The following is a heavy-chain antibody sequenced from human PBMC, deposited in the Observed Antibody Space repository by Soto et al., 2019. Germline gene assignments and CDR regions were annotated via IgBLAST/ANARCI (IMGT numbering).Heavy chain of an antibody. V-gene: IGHV4-34*01. CDR2: ITHSGTI. Sequence: QVQLQQWGAGLVKPSETLSLSCAVYPGSLSGYYWIWIRQPPGKGLEWIGEITHSGTINYNPSLRGRVTISADKPNTQFPLKVTSVTAAATAVYYCARGGLPPYCIVGSCYEYYYYYMDVWGKGTTVTVSS. D-gene: IGHD2-15*01. J-gene: IGHJ6*03. CDR3: ARGGLPPYCIVGSCYEYYYYYMDV. CDR1: PGSLSGYY.